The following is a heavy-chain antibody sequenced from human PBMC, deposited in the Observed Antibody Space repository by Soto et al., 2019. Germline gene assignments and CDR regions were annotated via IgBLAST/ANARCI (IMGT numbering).Heavy chain of an antibody. J-gene: IGHJ6*03. V-gene: IGHV3-74*03. CDR1: GFAFTSYR. CDR2: IKTDGSRT. CDR3: AREPRASNRDYIDTCYYCLDV. D-gene: IGHD4-17*01. Sequence: EVQLVESGGGLVQPGGSLRLSCVASGFAFTSYRMHWVRQAPGKGLVWVSRIKTDGSRTTYADSVKGRFTISRDNAKNTLYLQMNSLSAEDTAVYYCAREPRASNRDYIDTCYYCLDVWGTGTTVTVSS.